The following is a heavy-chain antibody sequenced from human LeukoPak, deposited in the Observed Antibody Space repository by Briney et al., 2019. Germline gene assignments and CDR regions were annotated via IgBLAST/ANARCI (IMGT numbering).Heavy chain of an antibody. CDR3: AKDHHYGDYPYYFDY. D-gene: IGHD4-17*01. CDR2: ITNRASGGAT. CDR1: GFTFSTAW. Sequence: GGSLRLSCAASGFTFSTAWMSWVRQAPGKGLEWVGRITNRASGGATEYAAPVKGRFTVSRDDSKNTLYLQMNSLRAEDTAVYYCAKDHHYGDYPYYFDYWGQGTLVTVSS. J-gene: IGHJ4*02. V-gene: IGHV3-15*01.